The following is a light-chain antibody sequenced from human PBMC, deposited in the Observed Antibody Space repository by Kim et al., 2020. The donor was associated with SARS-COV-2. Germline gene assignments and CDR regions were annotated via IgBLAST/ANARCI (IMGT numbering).Light chain of an antibody. V-gene: IGKV3-20*01. Sequence: ETVLTQSPGTLSLSPGESATLSCRASQSVSSNFFAWYQQRPGQAPRLLFDLSTTRATGATYSFSGSGSETDFTLSSRSLEPDDSGVFYCQQDDTSPDTFGQGTKLEI. J-gene: IGKJ2*01. CDR3: QQDDTSPDT. CDR1: QSVSSNF. CDR2: LST.